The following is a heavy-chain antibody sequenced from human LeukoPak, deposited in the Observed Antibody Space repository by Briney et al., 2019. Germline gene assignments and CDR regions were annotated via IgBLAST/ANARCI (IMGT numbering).Heavy chain of an antibody. Sequence: GGSLRLSCAASGFTFSTYGMHWVRQAPGKGLEWVAVMWYDGSIKYYADSVKGRFTISRDNSKNTLYLQMSSLRAEDTAVYYCARAVGPFDIWGQGTIVIVSS. J-gene: IGHJ3*02. CDR2: MWYDGSIK. CDR3: ARAVGPFDI. V-gene: IGHV3-33*01. CDR1: GFTFSTYG.